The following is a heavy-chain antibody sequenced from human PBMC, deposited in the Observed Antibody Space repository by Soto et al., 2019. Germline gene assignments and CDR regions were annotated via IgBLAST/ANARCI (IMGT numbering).Heavy chain of an antibody. V-gene: IGHV4-34*01. CDR2: IDHSGST. CDR1: GLSFMGYS. CDR3: ARGRTGRSFLRQQIDS. Sequence: SETLALTCSCYGLSFMGYSCSLVLQPPGKGLEWIWEIDHSGSTNYNPSLKSRVTISVDTSKNQFSLKLSSVTAAYTDVYYCARGRTGRSFLRQQIDSWGQGTLVTVSS. J-gene: IGHJ4*02. D-gene: IGHD2-8*02.